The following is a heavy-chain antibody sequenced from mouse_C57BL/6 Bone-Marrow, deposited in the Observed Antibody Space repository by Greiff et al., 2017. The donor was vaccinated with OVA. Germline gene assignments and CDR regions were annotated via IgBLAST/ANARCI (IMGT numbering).Heavy chain of an antibody. V-gene: IGHV1-50*01. CDR3: AVSTTDWYFDV. D-gene: IGHD1-1*01. CDR1: GYTFTSYW. Sequence: QVQLQQPGAELVKPGASVKLSCKASGYTFTSYWMQWVKQRPGQGLEWIGEIDPSDSYTNYNQKFKGKATLTVDTSSSTAYMQLSSLTSEDSAVYYCAVSTTDWYFDVWGTGTTVTVSS. J-gene: IGHJ1*03. CDR2: IDPSDSYT.